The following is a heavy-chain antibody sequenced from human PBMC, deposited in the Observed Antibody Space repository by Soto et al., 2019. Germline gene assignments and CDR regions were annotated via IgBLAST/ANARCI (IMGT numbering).Heavy chain of an antibody. V-gene: IGHV1-69*04. J-gene: IGHJ6*02. CDR3: ARELSDSSGLPLNYGMDV. CDR2: IIPILGIA. CDR1: GGTFSSYT. D-gene: IGHD3-22*01. Sequence: GASVKVSCKASGGTFSSYTISWVRQAPGQGLEWMGRIIPILGIANYAQKFQGRVTITADESTSTAYMELSSLRSEDTAVYYCARELSDSSGLPLNYGMDVWGQGTTVTVSS.